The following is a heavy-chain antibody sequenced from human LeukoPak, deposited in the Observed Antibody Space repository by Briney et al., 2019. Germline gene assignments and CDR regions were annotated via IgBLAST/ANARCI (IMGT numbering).Heavy chain of an antibody. CDR2: INPNSGGP. CDR1: GFTFGSYA. CDR3: AKHPLAGGNFDY. Sequence: PGGSLRLSCAASGFTFGSYAMSRVRQTPGKGMEWLSAINPNSGGPFYAGSVQGRFTMSRDNSKNTLYLQMSSLRVEDTAIYYCAKHPLAGGNFDYWGQGTLVTVSS. V-gene: IGHV3-23*01. D-gene: IGHD3-16*01. J-gene: IGHJ4*02.